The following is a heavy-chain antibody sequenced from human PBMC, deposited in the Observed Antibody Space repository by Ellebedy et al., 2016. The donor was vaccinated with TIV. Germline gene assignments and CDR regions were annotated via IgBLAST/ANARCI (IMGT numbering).Heavy chain of an antibody. J-gene: IGHJ4*02. CDR1: GASIRSYY. V-gene: IGHV4-59*01. D-gene: IGHD3-16*01. Sequence: PSETLSLTCTVSGASIRSYYWSMIRQPPGKGLEWIGYIYYSGSTVYNPSLKSRVTISIDTSKTQFSLKLNSVTAADTAVYYCAKTQYFDYSWIDYWGQGTLVTVSS. CDR2: IYYSGST. CDR3: AKTQYFDYSWIDY.